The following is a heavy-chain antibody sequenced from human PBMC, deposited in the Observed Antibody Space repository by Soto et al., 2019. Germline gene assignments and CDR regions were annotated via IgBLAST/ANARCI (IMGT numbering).Heavy chain of an antibody. D-gene: IGHD3-9*01. CDR1: GGSFSGYY. CDR3: ARVRYGYYYYYGMDV. J-gene: IGHJ6*02. CDR2: INHSGST. V-gene: IGHV4-34*01. Sequence: KTSETLSLTCAVYGGSFSGYYWSWIRQPPGKGLEWIGEINHSGSTNYNPSLKSRVTISVDTSKNQFSLKLSSVTAADTAVYYCARVRYGYYYYYGMDVWGQGTTVTVSS.